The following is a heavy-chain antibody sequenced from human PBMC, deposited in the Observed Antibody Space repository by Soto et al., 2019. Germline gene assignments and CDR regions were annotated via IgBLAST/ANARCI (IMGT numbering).Heavy chain of an antibody. CDR1: GFTFSSYE. CDR2: ISSSGSTI. D-gene: IGHD5-12*01. J-gene: IGHJ6*02. Sequence: GGALRLSCAASGFTFSSYEMNWVRQAPGKGLEWVSYISSSGSTIYYADSVKGRFTISRDNAKNSLYLQMNSLRAEDTAVYYCARDPSDYEARYYYGMDVWGQGTTVTVSS. CDR3: ARDPSDYEARYYYGMDV. V-gene: IGHV3-48*03.